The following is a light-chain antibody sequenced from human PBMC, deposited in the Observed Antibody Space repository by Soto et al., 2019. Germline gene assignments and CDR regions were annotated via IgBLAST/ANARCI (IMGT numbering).Light chain of an antibody. J-gene: IGKJ1*01. V-gene: IGKV3-20*01. CDR1: PSVTNY. Sequence: EIVLTQSPATLSLSPGERATLSCRASPSVTNYLAWYQQKPGQAPRLLIYGAFNRATGIPARFSGSGSGTDFTLTISRLEPEDSAVYYCQQYGSSPTWTFGQGTKVDIK. CDR3: QQYGSSPTWT. CDR2: GAF.